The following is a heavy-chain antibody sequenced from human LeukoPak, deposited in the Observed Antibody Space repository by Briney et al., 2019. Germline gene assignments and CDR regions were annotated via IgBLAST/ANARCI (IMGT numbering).Heavy chain of an antibody. J-gene: IGHJ4*02. Sequence: PSETLSLTCTVSGGSISSYYWSWIRQPPGKGLEWIGYIYYSGSTNYNPSLKSRVTISVDTSKNQFSLKLSSVTAADTAVYYCARWDGEFFDYWGQGTLVTVSS. CDR3: ARWDGEFFDY. CDR2: IYYSGST. D-gene: IGHD3-10*01. CDR1: GGSISSYY. V-gene: IGHV4-59*01.